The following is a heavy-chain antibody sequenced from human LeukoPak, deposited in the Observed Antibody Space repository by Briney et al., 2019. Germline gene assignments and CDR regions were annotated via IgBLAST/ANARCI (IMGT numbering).Heavy chain of an antibody. J-gene: IGHJ4*02. CDR2: ISGSGGST. D-gene: IGHD1-26*01. Sequence: VGSLRLSCAASGFTFSSYAMSWVRQAPGKGLEWVSAISGSGGSTYYADSVKGRFTISRDNSKNTLYLQMNSLRAEDTAVYYCAKGPRYSGSYPPDYWGQGTLVTVSS. V-gene: IGHV3-23*01. CDR1: GFTFSSYA. CDR3: AKGPRYSGSYPPDY.